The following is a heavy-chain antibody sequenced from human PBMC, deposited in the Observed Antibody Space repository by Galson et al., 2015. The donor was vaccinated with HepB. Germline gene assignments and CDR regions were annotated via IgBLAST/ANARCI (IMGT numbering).Heavy chain of an antibody. CDR3: AREMWPLYYYDSSGCYWAFDI. Sequence: CAISGDSVSSNSAAWNWIRQSPSRGLEWLGRTYYRSKWYNDYAVSVKSRITINPDTSKNQFSLQLNSVTPEDTAVYYCAREMWPLYYYDSSGCYWAFDIWGQGTMVTVSS. J-gene: IGHJ3*02. V-gene: IGHV6-1*01. CDR1: GDSVSSNSAA. D-gene: IGHD3-22*01. CDR2: TYYRSKWYN.